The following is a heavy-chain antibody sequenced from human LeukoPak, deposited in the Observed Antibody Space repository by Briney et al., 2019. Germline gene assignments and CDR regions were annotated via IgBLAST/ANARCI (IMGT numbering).Heavy chain of an antibody. CDR1: GGTFSTYA. D-gene: IGHD3-10*01. J-gene: IGHJ4*02. Sequence: AASVKVSCKASGGTFSTYAFSWVRQAPGQGLEWMGGIIPIFATASYAQKFQGRVTITADESTNTAYMELSSLRSEDTAVYYCARASRSLEWYGESDLEYWGQGTLVTVSS. CDR2: IIPIFATA. V-gene: IGHV1-69*01. CDR3: ARASRSLEWYGESDLEY.